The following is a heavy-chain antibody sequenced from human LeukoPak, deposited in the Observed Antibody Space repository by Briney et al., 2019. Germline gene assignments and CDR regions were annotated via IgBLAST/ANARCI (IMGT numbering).Heavy chain of an antibody. CDR3: AELGITMIGGV. V-gene: IGHV3-48*03. J-gene: IGHJ6*04. Sequence: GGSLRLSCAASGFTFSSYDMNWVRQAPGKGLEWVSYISSSGSTIYYADSVKGRFTISRDNAKNSLYLQMNSLRAEDTAVYYCAELGITMIGGVWGKGTPVTISS. CDR2: ISSSGSTI. D-gene: IGHD3-10*02. CDR1: GFTFSSYD.